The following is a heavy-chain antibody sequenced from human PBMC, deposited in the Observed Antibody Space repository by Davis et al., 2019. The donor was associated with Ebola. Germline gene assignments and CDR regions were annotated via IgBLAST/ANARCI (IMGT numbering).Heavy chain of an antibody. V-gene: IGHV4-30-4*01. CDR1: GESITTTDYY. CDR2: TDFSGYA. CDR3: ARDGPYYYGMDI. Sequence: PSETLSLTCSVSGESITTTDYYWNWIRQTPGKGLEWIGSTDFSGYAHYNPSLGSRFSISIDTSKNQLSLRVNSVTGADTAVYYCARDGPYYYGMDIWGQGTPVSVSS. J-gene: IGHJ6*02.